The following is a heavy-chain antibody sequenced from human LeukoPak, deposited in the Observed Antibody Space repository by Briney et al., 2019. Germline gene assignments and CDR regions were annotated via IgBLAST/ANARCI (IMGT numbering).Heavy chain of an antibody. J-gene: IGHJ3*02. CDR2: ISSTSSYI. CDR3: ARDFDYGDSLDAFDI. Sequence: GGSLRLSCAASGFTFSSYSMNWVRQAPGKGLEWVSSISSTSSYIYYADSVEGRFTISRDNAKNSLYLQMNSLRAEDTAVYYCARDFDYGDSLDAFDIWGQGTMVTVSS. CDR1: GFTFSSYS. D-gene: IGHD4-17*01. V-gene: IGHV3-21*01.